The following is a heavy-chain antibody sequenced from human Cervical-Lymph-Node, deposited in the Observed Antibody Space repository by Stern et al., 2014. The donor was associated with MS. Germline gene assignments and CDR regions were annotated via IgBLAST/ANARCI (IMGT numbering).Heavy chain of an antibody. Sequence: VQLVESGGGLVKPGGSLRLSCVASGFTFSDYYISWIRQAPGKGLEWVSYISHTGSDINYIDSVRGRFSISRDNAKNSLYLQMSSLSVEDTAVYFCARDIRQVGETYYYDFWGQGTLVTVSS. CDR1: GFTFSDYY. CDR3: ARDIRQVGETYYYDF. CDR2: ISHTGSDI. D-gene: IGHD1-26*01. V-gene: IGHV3-11*01. J-gene: IGHJ4*02.